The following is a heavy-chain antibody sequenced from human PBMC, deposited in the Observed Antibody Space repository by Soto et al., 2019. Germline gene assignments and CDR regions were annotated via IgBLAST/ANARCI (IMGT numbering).Heavy chain of an antibody. Sequence: SETLSLTCTVSGGSTSSSSYYWGWIRQPPGKGLEWIGSIYYSGSTYYNPSLKSRVTISVDTSKNQFSLKLSSVTAADTAVYYCARQPRELWFGELLSWFDPWGQGTLVTVSS. D-gene: IGHD3-10*01. J-gene: IGHJ5*02. V-gene: IGHV4-39*01. CDR3: ARQPRELWFGELLSWFDP. CDR1: GGSTSSSSYY. CDR2: IYYSGST.